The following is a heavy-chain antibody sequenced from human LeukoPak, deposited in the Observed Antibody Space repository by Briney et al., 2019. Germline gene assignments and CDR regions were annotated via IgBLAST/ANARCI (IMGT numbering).Heavy chain of an antibody. Sequence: ASVKVSCKASGYTFTVYYMHCVRQTPGQRHEPMRWINPNSGGTNYAQKFQGRVTMTRDTSISTAYMELSRLRSDDTAVYYCARATIMVRGAYSDYWGQGTLVTVSS. V-gene: IGHV1-2*02. CDR1: GYTFTVYY. CDR3: ARATIMVRGAYSDY. D-gene: IGHD3-10*01. CDR2: INPNSGGT. J-gene: IGHJ4*02.